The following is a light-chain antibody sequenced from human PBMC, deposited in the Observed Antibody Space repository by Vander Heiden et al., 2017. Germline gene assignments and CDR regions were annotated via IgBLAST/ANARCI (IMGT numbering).Light chain of an antibody. Sequence: DIQITSSPSSLSASVGDRVTITCQASEDISNYLNWYQQKPGKAPKLVIYDASNLETGVPSRFSGSGSGTDFTFTISSLQPEDIATYYCQQYDNLPLTFGGGTKVEIK. J-gene: IGKJ4*01. V-gene: IGKV1-33*01. CDR1: EDISNY. CDR3: QQYDNLPLT. CDR2: DAS.